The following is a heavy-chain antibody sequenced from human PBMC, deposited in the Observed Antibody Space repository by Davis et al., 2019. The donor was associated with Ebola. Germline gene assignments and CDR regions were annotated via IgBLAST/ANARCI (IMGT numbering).Heavy chain of an antibody. V-gene: IGHV3-30*18. J-gene: IGHJ6*04. CDR1: GFTFTRFP. D-gene: IGHD3-3*01. Sequence: PGGSLRLSCAASGFTFTRFPMHWVRQAPGKGLEWVAIISYDGSNTYYADSVKGRFTISRDNSKKTLYLQMNSLRAEDTAVYYCAKSGLSFGVVKYHYGMDVWGKGTTVTVSS. CDR2: ISYDGSNT. CDR3: AKSGLSFGVVKYHYGMDV.